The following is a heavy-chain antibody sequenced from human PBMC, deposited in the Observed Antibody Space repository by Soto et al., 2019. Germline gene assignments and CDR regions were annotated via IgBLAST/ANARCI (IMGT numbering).Heavy chain of an antibody. CDR3: ARRVAAHPYFDF. J-gene: IGHJ4*02. V-gene: IGHV5-51*01. CDR1: GYIFANDW. CDR2: IFPGDSDT. D-gene: IGHD6-6*01. Sequence: PGELLQISCKGPGYIFANDWIAWVRQMPGKGLEWMGIIFPGDSDTRYSPSFQGQVTISADKSINTAYLQWSSLKASDTAVYYCARRVAAHPYFDFWGQGALVTVSS.